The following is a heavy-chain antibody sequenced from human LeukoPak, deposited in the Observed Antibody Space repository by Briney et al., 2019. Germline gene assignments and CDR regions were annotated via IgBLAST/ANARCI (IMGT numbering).Heavy chain of an antibody. CDR1: GYTFNSYD. Sequence: ASVKVSCKASGYTFNSYDINWVRQATGQGLEWMGWMNPNSGNTGYAQKFRGRVTMTRNTSISTAYMELSSLRSEDTAVYYCARGRLAYDFWSGYYWGDNSLLNWFDPWGQGTLVTVSS. D-gene: IGHD3-3*01. CDR2: MNPNSGNT. CDR3: ARGRLAYDFWSGYYWGDNSLLNWFDP. J-gene: IGHJ5*02. V-gene: IGHV1-8*01.